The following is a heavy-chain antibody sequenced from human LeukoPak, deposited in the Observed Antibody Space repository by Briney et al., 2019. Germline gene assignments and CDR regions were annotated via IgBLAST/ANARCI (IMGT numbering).Heavy chain of an antibody. CDR2: ISSSSTI. CDR3: AREKRSSYKEDAFDI. Sequence: PGGSLRLSCAASGFTFSSYSMNWVRQAPGKGLEWVSYISSSSTIYYADSVKGRFTISRDNAKNSLYLQMNSLRAEDTAVYYCAREKRSSYKEDAFDIWGQGTMVTVSS. CDR1: GFTFSSYS. V-gene: IGHV3-48*01. D-gene: IGHD6-13*01. J-gene: IGHJ3*02.